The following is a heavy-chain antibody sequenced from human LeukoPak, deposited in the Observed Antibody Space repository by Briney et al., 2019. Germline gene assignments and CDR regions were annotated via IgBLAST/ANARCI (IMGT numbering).Heavy chain of an antibody. CDR3: ARGHDYGGNSGGDAFDI. V-gene: IGHV1-2*02. CDR2: INPNSGGT. CDR1: GYTFTGYY. Sequence: ASVKVSCKASGYTFTGYYMHWVRQAPGQGLEWMGWINPNSGGTNYAQKFQGRVTMTRDTSISTAYMELSRLRSDDTAVYYCARGHDYGGNSGGDAFDIWGQGTMVTVSS. J-gene: IGHJ3*02. D-gene: IGHD4-23*01.